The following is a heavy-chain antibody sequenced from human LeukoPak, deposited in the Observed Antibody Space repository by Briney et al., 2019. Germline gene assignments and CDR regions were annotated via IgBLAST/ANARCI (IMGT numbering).Heavy chain of an antibody. Sequence: SQTLSLTCTVSGGSISSGSYYWSWIRQPAGKGLEWIGRIYTSGSTNYNPSLKSRVTISVDTSKNQFSLKLSSVTAADTAVYYCARGRRSRYFDWLNLWGQGTLVTVSS. CDR1: GGSISSGSYY. CDR2: IYTSGST. CDR3: ARGRRSRYFDWLNL. D-gene: IGHD3-9*01. J-gene: IGHJ5*02. V-gene: IGHV4-61*02.